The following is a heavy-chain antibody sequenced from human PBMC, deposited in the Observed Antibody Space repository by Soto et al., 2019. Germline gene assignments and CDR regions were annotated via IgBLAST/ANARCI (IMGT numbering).Heavy chain of an antibody. CDR2: INPSGGST. CDR3: AREDYYDSSGYYASYFDY. Sequence: ASVKVSCKASGYTFTSYYMHWVRQAPGQGLEWMGIINPSGGSTSYAQKFQGRVTMTRDTSTSTVYMELSSLRSEDTAVYYCAREDYYDSSGYYASYFDYWGQGILVTVS. V-gene: IGHV1-46*01. D-gene: IGHD3-22*01. J-gene: IGHJ4*02. CDR1: GYTFTSYY.